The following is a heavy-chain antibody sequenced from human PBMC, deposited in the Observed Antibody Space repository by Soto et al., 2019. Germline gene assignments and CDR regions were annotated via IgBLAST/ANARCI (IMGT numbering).Heavy chain of an antibody. Sequence: PSETLSLTCAVSGDSISSTFWWTWVRQSPGKGLEWIGEVYHTGNTRYNPSLKSRVTISVDKPNNQFSLKLTSMTGADTAVYYCATRPTQIVVPLLPLPSGGQGPPVTVSS. CDR1: GDSISSTFW. D-gene: IGHD2-2*01. V-gene: IGHV4-4*02. CDR2: VYHTGNT. J-gene: IGHJ4*02. CDR3: ATRPTQIVVPLLPLPS.